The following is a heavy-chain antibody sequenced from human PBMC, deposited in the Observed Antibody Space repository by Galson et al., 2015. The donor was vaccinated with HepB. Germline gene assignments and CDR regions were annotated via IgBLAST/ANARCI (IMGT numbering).Heavy chain of an antibody. J-gene: IGHJ4*02. V-gene: IGHV3-7*03. Sequence: SLRLSCAASGFTFSSYWMSWVRQAPGKGLEWVANIKQDGSEKYYVDSVKGRFTISRDNAKNSLYLQMNSLRAEDTAVYYCARVTQQLFYYFDYWGQGTLVTVSS. CDR1: GFTFSSYW. D-gene: IGHD6-13*01. CDR2: IKQDGSEK. CDR3: ARVTQQLFYYFDY.